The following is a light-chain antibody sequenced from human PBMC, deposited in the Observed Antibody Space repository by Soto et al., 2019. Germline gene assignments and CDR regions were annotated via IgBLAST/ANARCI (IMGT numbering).Light chain of an antibody. V-gene: IGLV2-23*01. CDR3: CSYAGSSTRRV. J-gene: IGLJ2*01. CDR2: EGS. Sequence: QSALTQPASVSGSPGQSITISCTGTSSDVGSYNLVSWYQQHPGKAPKLMIYEGSKRPSGVSNRFSGSKSGNTASLIISGLQAEDEADYYCCSYAGSSTRRVFGGGTKLTVL. CDR1: SSDVGSYNL.